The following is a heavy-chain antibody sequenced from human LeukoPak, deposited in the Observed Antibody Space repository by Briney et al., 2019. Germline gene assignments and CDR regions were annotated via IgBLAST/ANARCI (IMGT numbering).Heavy chain of an antibody. CDR2: ISWNSASI. CDR3: AKEGGPDRSGWRGDYFDY. J-gene: IGHJ4*02. V-gene: IGHV3-9*03. Sequence: GGSLRLSCAASGFSFNEYAIHWVRQAPGKGLEWVAGISWNSASIGYADSVKGRFTISRDNAKNSVYLQVDSLRTEDMALYYCAKEGGPDRSGWRGDYFDYWGQGTLVTVSS. D-gene: IGHD6-19*01. CDR1: GFSFNEYA.